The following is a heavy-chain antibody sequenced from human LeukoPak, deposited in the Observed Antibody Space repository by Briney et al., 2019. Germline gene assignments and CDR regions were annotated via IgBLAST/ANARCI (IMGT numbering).Heavy chain of an antibody. CDR3: ARVGYDSWSGYQSGEIDY. D-gene: IGHD3-3*01. J-gene: IGHJ4*02. V-gene: IGHV3-11*01. CDR2: ISSSGSTI. Sequence: PGGSLRLSCAASGFTFSDYYMSWIRQAPGKGLEWVSYISSSGSTIYYADSVKGRFTISRDNAKNSLYLQMNSLRAEDTAVYYCARVGYDSWSGYQSGEIDYWGQGTLVTVSS. CDR1: GFTFSDYY.